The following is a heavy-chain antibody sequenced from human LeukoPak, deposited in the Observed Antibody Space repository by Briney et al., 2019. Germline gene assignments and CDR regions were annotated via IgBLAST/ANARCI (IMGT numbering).Heavy chain of an antibody. V-gene: IGHV3-33*01. CDR3: ASGSGDY. Sequence: PGGSLRLFCATSGFTFSSYGMHWVRQAPGKGLEWVAVIWYDGSNKYHADSVKGRFTISRDNSKNTLYLQMNSLRAEDTAVYYCASGSGDYWGQGTLVTVSS. D-gene: IGHD2-15*01. CDR2: IWYDGSNK. J-gene: IGHJ4*02. CDR1: GFTFSSYG.